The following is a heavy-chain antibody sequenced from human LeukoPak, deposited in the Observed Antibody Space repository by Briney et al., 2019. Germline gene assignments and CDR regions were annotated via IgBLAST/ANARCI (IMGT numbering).Heavy chain of an antibody. CDR1: GGSFSGYY. V-gene: IGHV4-34*01. CDR2: IYHSGST. D-gene: IGHD4-11*01. Sequence: PSETLSLTCAVYGGSFSGYYWTWIRQPPGKGLEWIGSIYHSGSTYYNPSLKSRVTISVDTSKNQFSLKLSSVTAADTAVYYCARGDYSNSDCWGQGTLVTVSS. J-gene: IGHJ4*02. CDR3: ARGDYSNSDC.